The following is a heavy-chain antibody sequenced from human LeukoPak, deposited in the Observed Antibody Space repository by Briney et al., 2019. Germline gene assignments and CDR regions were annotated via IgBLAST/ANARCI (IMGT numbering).Heavy chain of an antibody. D-gene: IGHD3-3*01. CDR2: ISSSSSYI. CDR3: AKGVSYDFWSGYSYYFDY. J-gene: IGHJ4*02. CDR1: GFTFSNYA. Sequence: GGSLRLSCTVSGFTFSNYAMSWVRQAPGKGLEWVSSISSSSSYIYYADSVKGRFTISRDNAKNTLYLQMNSLRAEDTAVYYCAKGVSYDFWSGYSYYFDYWGQGTLVTVSS. V-gene: IGHV3-21*01.